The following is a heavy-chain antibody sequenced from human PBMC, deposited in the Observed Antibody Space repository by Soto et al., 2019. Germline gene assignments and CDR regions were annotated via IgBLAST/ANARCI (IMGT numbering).Heavy chain of an antibody. CDR1: GFTFSDYY. J-gene: IGHJ2*01. D-gene: IGHD2-15*01. CDR3: ARDRGCSGGSCYRTLGYFDL. V-gene: IGHV3-11*06. CDR2: ISSSSSYT. Sequence: QVQLVESGGGLVKPGGSLRLSCAASGFTFSDYYMSWLRQAPGKGLEWVSYISSSSSYTNYADSVKGRFTISRDNAKNSLYLQMNSLRAEDTAVYYCARDRGCSGGSCYRTLGYFDLWGRGTLVTVSS.